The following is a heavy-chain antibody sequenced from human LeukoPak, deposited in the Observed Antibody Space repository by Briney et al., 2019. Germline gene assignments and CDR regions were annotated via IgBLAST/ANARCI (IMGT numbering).Heavy chain of an antibody. CDR3: AVGYDSSGYYYLLDY. V-gene: IGHV1-46*01. Sequence: ASVKVSCKASGYTFTSYYMHWVRQATGQGLEWMGIINPSGGSTSYAQKFQGRVTMTRDTSTSTVYMELSSLRSEDTAVYYCAVGYDSSGYYYLLDYWGQGTLVTVSS. CDR2: INPSGGST. CDR1: GYTFTSYY. J-gene: IGHJ4*02. D-gene: IGHD3-22*01.